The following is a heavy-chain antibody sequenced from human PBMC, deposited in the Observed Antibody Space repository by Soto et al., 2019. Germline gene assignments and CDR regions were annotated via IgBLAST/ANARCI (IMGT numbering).Heavy chain of an antibody. D-gene: IGHD6-19*01. J-gene: IGHJ4*02. CDR3: ARESVTVAGTVFDY. CDR1: GGSISSGGYY. V-gene: IGHV4-31*03. Sequence: SSETLSLTCTVSGGSISSGGYYWSWIRQHPGKGLEWIGYIYYSGSTYYNPSLKSRVTISVDTSKNQFSLKLSSVTAADTAVYYCARESVTVAGTVFDYWGQGTLVTVSS. CDR2: IYYSGST.